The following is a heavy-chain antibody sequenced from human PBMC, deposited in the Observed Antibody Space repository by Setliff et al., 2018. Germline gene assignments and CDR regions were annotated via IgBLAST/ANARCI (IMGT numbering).Heavy chain of an antibody. CDR2: VSTYNGDT. V-gene: IGHV1-18*01. CDR3: ARDYEISATGGPHGLDY. CDR1: GYSFTSFS. Sequence: ASVKVSCKASGYSFTSFSITWVRQAPGQGLEWLGWVSTYNGDTKSAQKFQGRVTLTVVESTSSAYLELSSLRSDDTAVYFCARDYEISATGGPHGLDYWGQGTLVTVSS. J-gene: IGHJ4*02. D-gene: IGHD2-8*02.